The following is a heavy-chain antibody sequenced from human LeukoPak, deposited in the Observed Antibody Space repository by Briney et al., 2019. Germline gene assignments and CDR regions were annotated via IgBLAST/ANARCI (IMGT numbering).Heavy chain of an antibody. J-gene: IGHJ4*02. CDR3: ARAAGSYNWNDFDY. V-gene: IGHV4-59*01. CDR2: IYYSGST. Sequence: KPSETLSLTCTVSGGSISSYYWSWIRQPPGKGLEWIGYIYYSGSTNYNPSLKSRVTISVDTSKNQFSLKLSSVTAADTAVYYCARAAGSYNWNDFDYWGQGTLVTVSS. D-gene: IGHD1-20*01. CDR1: GGSISSYY.